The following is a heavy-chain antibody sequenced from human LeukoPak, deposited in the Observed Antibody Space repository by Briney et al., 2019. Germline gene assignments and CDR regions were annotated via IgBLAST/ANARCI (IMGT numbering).Heavy chain of an antibody. CDR3: ASDDYGGKRNRLAVY. J-gene: IGHJ4*02. CDR2: INPNSGGT. D-gene: IGHD4-23*01. CDR1: GYTFTSYY. Sequence: VASVKVSCTASGYTFTSYYMHWVRQAPGQGLEWMGWINPNSGGTNYAQKFQGRVTMTRDTSISTAYMELSRLRSDDTAVYYCASDDYGGKRNRLAVYWGQGTLVTVSS. V-gene: IGHV1-2*02.